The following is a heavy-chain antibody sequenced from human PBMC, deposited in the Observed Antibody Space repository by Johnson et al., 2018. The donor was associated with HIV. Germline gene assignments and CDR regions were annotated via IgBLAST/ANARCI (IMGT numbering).Heavy chain of an antibody. J-gene: IGHJ3*02. D-gene: IGHD6-19*01. CDR1: GFSVTRND. CDR2: VYRDGNT. V-gene: IGHV3-53*01. Sequence: VQLVESGGGLIQPGGSLRLSCAASGFSVTRNDMNWVRQAPGKGLEWVSVVYRDGNTKYADSVKGLFSISRDNAKNTVDLQLNSLRAEDTAVYYCARDVRQGEGQWLVHAFDIWGQGTMVTVSS. CDR3: ARDVRQGEGQWLVHAFDI.